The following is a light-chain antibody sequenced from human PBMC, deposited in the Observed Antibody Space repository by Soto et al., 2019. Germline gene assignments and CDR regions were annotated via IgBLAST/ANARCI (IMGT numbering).Light chain of an antibody. CDR3: QQRGIWPPA. Sequence: DIVMTQSPESLAVSLGERVTINCKSSQSVFYSSNNKNYLNWYQQKPGQPPKLLIYWASIRESGVPDRFSGSGSGTDFTLTISSLEPEDFADYYCQQRGIWPPAFGQGTRLEIK. V-gene: IGKV4-1*01. CDR1: QSVFYSSNNKNY. J-gene: IGKJ5*01. CDR2: WAS.